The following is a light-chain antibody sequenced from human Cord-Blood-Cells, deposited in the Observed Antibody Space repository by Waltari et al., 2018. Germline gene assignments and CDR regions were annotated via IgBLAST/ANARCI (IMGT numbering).Light chain of an antibody. CDR2: DVS. Sequence: QSALTQHASASGFPGQSTTIPCTGTSSDAGGYNYVSWYQQHPGKAPKLMIYDVSNRPSGVSNRFSGSKSGNTASLTISGLQAEDEADYYCSSYTSSSPWVFGGGTKLTVL. CDR3: SSYTSSSPWV. V-gene: IGLV2-14*01. CDR1: SSDAGGYNY. J-gene: IGLJ3*02.